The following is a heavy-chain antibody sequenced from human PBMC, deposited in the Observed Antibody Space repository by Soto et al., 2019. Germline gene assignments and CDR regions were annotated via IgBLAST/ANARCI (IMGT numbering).Heavy chain of an antibody. V-gene: IGHV3-7*01. Sequence: EVQLVESGGDLVQPGGSLRLSCAASGFTFSHYWMTWVRQAPGKGLEWVANIKKDGSQKNYVDSVKGRFTVSRDNAKNSLYLQMNSLRAEDTAMSYCARSGSEVDYWGQGTLVIVSS. D-gene: IGHD3-10*01. CDR3: ARSGSEVDY. J-gene: IGHJ4*02. CDR2: IKKDGSQK. CDR1: GFTFSHYW.